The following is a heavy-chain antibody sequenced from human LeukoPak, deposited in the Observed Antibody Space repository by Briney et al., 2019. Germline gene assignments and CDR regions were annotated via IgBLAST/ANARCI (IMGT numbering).Heavy chain of an antibody. Sequence: SVKVSCKASGGTFSSYAISWVRQAPGQGLEWMGGIIPIFGTANYAQKFQGRVTITADESTSTAYMELSSLRSEDTAVYNCAREMATIRGYFDYWGQGTLVTVSS. V-gene: IGHV1-69*13. CDR1: GGTFSSYA. D-gene: IGHD5-24*01. J-gene: IGHJ4*02. CDR3: AREMATIRGYFDY. CDR2: IIPIFGTA.